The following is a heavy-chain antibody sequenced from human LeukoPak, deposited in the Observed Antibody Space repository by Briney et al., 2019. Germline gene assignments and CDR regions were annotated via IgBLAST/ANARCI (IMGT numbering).Heavy chain of an antibody. D-gene: IGHD1-1*01. CDR2: INPGGVSR. Sequence: GGSLRLSCAASGFTFTTYSMTWVRQAPGKGLEWASSINPGGVSRYYADSVRGRFTISRDNSENTVSLQTNSLRTDDTAMYYCAKDRAGTPWADWGQGTLVTVSS. CDR1: GFTFTTYS. CDR3: AKDRAGTPWAD. V-gene: IGHV3-23*01. J-gene: IGHJ4*02.